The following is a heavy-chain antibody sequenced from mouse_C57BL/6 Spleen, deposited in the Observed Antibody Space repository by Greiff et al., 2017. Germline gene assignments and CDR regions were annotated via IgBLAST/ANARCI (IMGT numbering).Heavy chain of an antibody. J-gene: IGHJ1*03. D-gene: IGHD1-1*01. CDR2: INPSTGGT. CDR1: GYSFTGYY. V-gene: IGHV1-42*01. CDR3: ARPTVVATDWYFDV. Sequence: EVKVVESGPELVKPGASVKISCKASGYSFTGYYMNWVKQSPEKSLEWIGEINPSTGGTTYNQKFKAKATLTVDKSSSTAYMQLKSLTSEDSAVYYCARPTVVATDWYFDVWGTGTTVTVSS.